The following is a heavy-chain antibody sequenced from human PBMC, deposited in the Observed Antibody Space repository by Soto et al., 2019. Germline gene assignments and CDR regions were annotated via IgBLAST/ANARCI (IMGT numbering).Heavy chain of an antibody. J-gene: IGHJ5*02. CDR3: AREGVTAGGNNYFDP. CDR2: GYHTGDT. CDR1: GGTVASSHW. D-gene: IGHD3-10*01. V-gene: IGHV4-4*02. Sequence: QVQLQESGPRLMKPSGSLSLTCGVSGGTVASSHWWSWVRQSPSGGVEWIGNGYHTGDTNFNPSLQSRVTISADKSNNKASVGLNSLTAADTAVYFCAREGVTAGGNNYFDPWGPGTLVTVSS.